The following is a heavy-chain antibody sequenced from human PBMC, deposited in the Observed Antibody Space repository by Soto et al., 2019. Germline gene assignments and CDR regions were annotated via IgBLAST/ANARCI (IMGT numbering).Heavy chain of an antibody. CDR3: ARQTGGFGYYFDY. Sequence: QLQLQESGPGLVKPSETLSLTCTVSGGSVSSSDYYWGWIRQPPGKELEWIGAVYYSGTTYYMPSLKSRVTISVDTTKNHFSLYLRSVTAADTAVYYCARQTGGFGYYFDYWGQGALVTVSS. V-gene: IGHV4-39*01. D-gene: IGHD3-16*01. J-gene: IGHJ4*02. CDR1: GGSVSSSDYY. CDR2: VYYSGTT.